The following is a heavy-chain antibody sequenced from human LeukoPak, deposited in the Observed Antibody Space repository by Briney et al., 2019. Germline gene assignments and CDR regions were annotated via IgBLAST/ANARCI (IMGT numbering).Heavy chain of an antibody. D-gene: IGHD2-2*01. CDR1: GGSIRSYY. V-gene: IGHV4-59*12. CDR2: SYYSWST. Sequence: PSETLSLTCPVTGGSIRSYYWSWLRPPPSRGGAGMGFSYYSWSTNYNPSLKSRVTISVATSKNQFSLKLSSVTAADPAVYYCARGGLGDCSSTSCYRGFDPWGQGTLVTVSS. J-gene: IGHJ5*02. CDR3: ARGGLGDCSSTSCYRGFDP.